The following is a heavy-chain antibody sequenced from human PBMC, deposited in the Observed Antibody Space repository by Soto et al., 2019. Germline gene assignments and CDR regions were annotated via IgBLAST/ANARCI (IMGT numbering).Heavy chain of an antibody. CDR1: GFTFSSYA. Sequence: GGSLRLSCAASGFTFSSYAMSWVRQAPGKGLEWVSAISGSGGSTYYADSVKGRFTISRDNSKNTLYLQMNSLRAEDTAVNYCAKLPYYDILTGYYTGGYFDYWGQGTLVTVSS. V-gene: IGHV3-23*01. D-gene: IGHD3-9*01. CDR3: AKLPYYDILTGYYTGGYFDY. CDR2: ISGSGGST. J-gene: IGHJ4*02.